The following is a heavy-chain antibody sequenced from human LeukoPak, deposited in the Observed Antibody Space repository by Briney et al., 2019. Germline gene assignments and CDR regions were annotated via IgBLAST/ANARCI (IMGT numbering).Heavy chain of an antibody. CDR1: GGSIRSGTDY. V-gene: IGHV4-61*02. Sequence: SETLSLTCTVSGGSIRSGTDYWSWIRQPAGKGLEWIGRIYMSGSTDYNPSFKSRVTMSVDTSKNQVSLKLSSVTAADTAVYYCARGNWTWSPFDYWGQGTLVTVSS. D-gene: IGHD3/OR15-3a*01. CDR2: IYMSGST. J-gene: IGHJ4*02. CDR3: ARGNWTWSPFDY.